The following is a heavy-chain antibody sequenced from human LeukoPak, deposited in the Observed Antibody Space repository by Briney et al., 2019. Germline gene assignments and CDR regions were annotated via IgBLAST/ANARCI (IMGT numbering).Heavy chain of an antibody. D-gene: IGHD3-3*01. Sequence: SETLSLTCTVSGGSISSSSYYWGWIRQPPGKGLEWIGNTYYSGSTYYNPSLKSRVTISLDTSKNQFSLKLSSVTAADAAVYYCARDRSGYYRRDLDAFDIWGQGTMVTVSS. CDR3: ARDRSGYYRRDLDAFDI. V-gene: IGHV4-39*07. CDR2: TYYSGST. CDR1: GGSISSSSYY. J-gene: IGHJ3*02.